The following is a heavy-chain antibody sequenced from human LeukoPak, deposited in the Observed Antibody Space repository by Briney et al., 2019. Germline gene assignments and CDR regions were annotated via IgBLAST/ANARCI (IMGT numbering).Heavy chain of an antibody. CDR2: ISRSSTII. V-gene: IGHV3-48*01. J-gene: IGHJ5*02. CDR1: GFTFSSHS. D-gene: IGHD3-9*01. Sequence: GGSLRLSCAASGFTFSSHSMNWVRQAPGKWLEWISYISRSSTIIQYANSVKGRFTIPRDDAKSSLYLQMNSLRAEDTAIYYCAKVPRQHDNWFDPWGQGTLVTVSS. CDR3: AKVPRQHDNWFDP.